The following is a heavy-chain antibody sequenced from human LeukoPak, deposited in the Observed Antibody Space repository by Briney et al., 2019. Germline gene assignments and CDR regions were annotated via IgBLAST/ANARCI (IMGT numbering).Heavy chain of an antibody. Sequence: SSETLSLTCTVSGGSISSSSYYWGWIRQPPGKGLEWIGSFYYSGSTYYNPSLKSRVTISVDTSKNQFSLKLSSVTAADTAVYYCARDPLVGATKNWGQGTLVTVSS. J-gene: IGHJ4*02. D-gene: IGHD1-26*01. CDR2: FYYSGST. CDR3: ARDPLVGATKN. V-gene: IGHV4-39*07. CDR1: GGSISSSSYY.